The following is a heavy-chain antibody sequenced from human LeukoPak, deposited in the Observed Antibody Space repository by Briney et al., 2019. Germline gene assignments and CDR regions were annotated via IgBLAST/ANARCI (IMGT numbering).Heavy chain of an antibody. CDR2: NSYSGIP. Sequence: SETLSLTCTVSGGSVSSSDYYWGWIRQPPGKGLEWIGSNSYSGIPYYNPSLQSRVTMSADTSRNQLSLKLTSVTAADTAVYYCARYYYDSSGYYYKHYWGQGTPVIVSS. J-gene: IGHJ4*02. CDR3: ARYYYDSSGYYYKHY. V-gene: IGHV4-39*07. CDR1: GGSVSSSDYY. D-gene: IGHD3-22*01.